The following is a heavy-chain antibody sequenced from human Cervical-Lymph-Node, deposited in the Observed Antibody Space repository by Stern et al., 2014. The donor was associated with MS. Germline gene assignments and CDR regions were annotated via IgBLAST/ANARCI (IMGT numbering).Heavy chain of an antibody. Sequence: VQLVESGGGLVQPGGSLRLSCEASGFTLTGYAMHWVRQGPGKGLEYVSTIATYGRSTNYGNSVKGRFTISRDDPKNTLYLQLDSLRAEDMAVYYCARSRSSSTSDAFDIWGQGTMVTVSS. CDR1: GFTLTGYA. D-gene: IGHD6-13*01. CDR3: ARSRSSSTSDAFDI. CDR2: IATYGRST. V-gene: IGHV3-64*01. J-gene: IGHJ3*02.